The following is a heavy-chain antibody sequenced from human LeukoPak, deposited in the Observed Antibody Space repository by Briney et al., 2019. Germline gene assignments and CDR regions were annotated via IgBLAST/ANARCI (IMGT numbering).Heavy chain of an antibody. J-gene: IGHJ4*02. CDR3: SKGPSSGYGSSWFFDY. D-gene: IGHD6-13*01. CDR2: IRYDGSNK. V-gene: IGHV3-30*02. CDR1: GFTFSSYG. Sequence: PGGSLRLSCAASGFTFSSYGMHWVRQAPGKGLEWVAFIRYDGSNKYYADSVKGRFTISRDNSKNTLYLQINSLRAEDTAVYYCSKGPSSGYGSSWFFDYWGQGTLVTVSS.